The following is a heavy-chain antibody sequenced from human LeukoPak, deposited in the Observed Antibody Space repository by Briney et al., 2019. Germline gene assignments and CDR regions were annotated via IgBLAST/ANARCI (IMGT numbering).Heavy chain of an antibody. J-gene: IGHJ4*02. CDR2: INWNGDSR. CDR3: ARGLDTAMAAGIDY. V-gene: IGHV3-20*04. CDR1: GFIFDDYG. Sequence: GGSLRLSCTASGFIFDDYGMSWVRQAPGKGLEWVSGINWNGDSRGYTDSVKGRFTSSRDNSKNSLSLQMNSLRVEDSALYYCARGLDTAMAAGIDYWGQGILVTVSS. D-gene: IGHD5-18*01.